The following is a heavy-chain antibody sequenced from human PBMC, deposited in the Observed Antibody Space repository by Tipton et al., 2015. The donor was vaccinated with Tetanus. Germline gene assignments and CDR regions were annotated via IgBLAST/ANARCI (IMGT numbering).Heavy chain of an antibody. Sequence: TLSLTCSVSGVSITDYYWTWIRQPAGKGLEWIGDIYRSGDTRSTPSLKSRLTLSDDTPKNQLPLTLCSVTAADTAVYYCARARCPRREMRRVYRAPLLFFALWGRGTRVTVSS. V-gene: IGHV4-4*07. CDR1: GVSITDYY. CDR2: IYRSGDT. D-gene: IGHD3-10*01. CDR3: ARARCPRREMRRVYRAPLLFFAL. J-gene: IGHJ2*01.